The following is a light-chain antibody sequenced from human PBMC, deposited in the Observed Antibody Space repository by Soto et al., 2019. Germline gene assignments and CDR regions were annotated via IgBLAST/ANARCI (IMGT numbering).Light chain of an antibody. CDR1: QSVSSNY. CDR3: QQYGSSPLT. CDR2: RAS. J-gene: IGKJ4*01. V-gene: IGKV3-20*01. Sequence: EIVLTQSPGTLSFSPGEIATLSFRASQSVSSNYLAWYQQKPGQAPKVLIYRASIRATGIPDRLTGSGSGTDFTLTISRLEPEDFAVYYRQQYGSSPLTFGGGTKVDI.